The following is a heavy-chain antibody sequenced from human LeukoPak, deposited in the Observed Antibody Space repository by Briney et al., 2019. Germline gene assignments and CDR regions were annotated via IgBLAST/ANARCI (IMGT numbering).Heavy chain of an antibody. D-gene: IGHD6-19*01. CDR2: ISASGSPT. CDR1: GFTFTDYA. CDR3: AKARTPYNSGFDY. V-gene: IGHV3-23*01. Sequence: GGSLRLSCAASGFTFTDYAMGWVRQAPGQGLEWASTISASGSPTYYAASVRGRFTISRDNSKNTLSLQMSSLRAEDTAVYYCAKARTPYNSGFDYWGQGTLVAVSS. J-gene: IGHJ4*02.